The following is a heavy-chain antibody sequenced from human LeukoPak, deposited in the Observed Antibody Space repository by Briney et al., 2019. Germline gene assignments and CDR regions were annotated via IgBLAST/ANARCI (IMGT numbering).Heavy chain of an antibody. CDR3: ARGRVRGVISPFDY. J-gene: IGHJ4*02. V-gene: IGHV3-53*01. Sequence: GGSLRLSCAASGFTVSSNYMSWVRQAPGKGLEWVSVIYSGGSTYYADSVKGRFTISRDYSKNTLYLQMNSLRAEDTAVYYCARGRVRGVISPFDYWGQGTLVTVSS. CDR1: GFTVSSNY. D-gene: IGHD3-10*01. CDR2: IYSGGST.